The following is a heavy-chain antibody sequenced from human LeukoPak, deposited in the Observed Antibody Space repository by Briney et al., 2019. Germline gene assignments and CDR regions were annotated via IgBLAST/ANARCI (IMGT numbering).Heavy chain of an antibody. CDR1: GGSISSYY. Sequence: PSETLSLTCTVSGGSISSYYWSWIRQPPGKGLEWIGNIYYSGSTNYNPSLMSRVTISADPSKNQFSLRLNSVTAADTAVYYCARAGSVAGTHWFDPWGQGTLVTVSS. V-gene: IGHV4-59*08. D-gene: IGHD6-19*01. J-gene: IGHJ5*02. CDR2: IYYSGST. CDR3: ARAGSVAGTHWFDP.